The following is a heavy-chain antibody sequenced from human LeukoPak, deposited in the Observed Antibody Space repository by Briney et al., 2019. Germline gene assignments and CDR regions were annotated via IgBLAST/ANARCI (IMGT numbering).Heavy chain of an antibody. Sequence: GGSLRLSCAASGFTFANYNFNWVRQAPGKGLEWVSYISSTSSTIYYADSMKGRFTISRDNAKNSLYLQMNSLRAEDTAVYYCAKALQGHFDYWGQGTLVTVSS. CDR1: GFTFANYN. V-gene: IGHV3-48*01. J-gene: IGHJ4*02. CDR2: ISSTSSTI. CDR3: AKALQGHFDY.